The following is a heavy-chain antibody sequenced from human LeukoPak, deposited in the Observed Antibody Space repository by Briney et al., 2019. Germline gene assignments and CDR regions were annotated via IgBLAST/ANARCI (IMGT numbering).Heavy chain of an antibody. Sequence: GGSLRLSCAASGFTFSSYGMHWVRQAPGKGLEWVAVISYDGSNKYYADSVKGRFTISRDNSKNTLYLQMNSLRAEDTAVYYCARAEWRANAFDIWGQGTMVTVSS. D-gene: IGHD3-3*01. CDR3: ARAEWRANAFDI. J-gene: IGHJ3*02. CDR2: ISYDGSNK. CDR1: GFTFSSYG. V-gene: IGHV3-30*03.